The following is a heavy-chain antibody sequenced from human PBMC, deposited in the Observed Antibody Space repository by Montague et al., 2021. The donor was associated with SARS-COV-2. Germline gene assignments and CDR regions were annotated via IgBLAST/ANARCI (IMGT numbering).Heavy chain of an antibody. CDR3: ARGRVTRAGLAY. J-gene: IGHJ4*02. D-gene: IGHD3-16*01. CDR2: NYLPGNT. CDR1: GYFIGTDHW. V-gene: IGHV4-38-2*01. Sequence: SETLSLTCVVSGYFIGTDHWWGWVRQSPGKGLEWVGGNYLPGNTKYNPSLNSRVTISFDTSNNQFSLRLTSVTTSDTAIYYCARGRVTRAGLAYWGQGIRVTVSS.